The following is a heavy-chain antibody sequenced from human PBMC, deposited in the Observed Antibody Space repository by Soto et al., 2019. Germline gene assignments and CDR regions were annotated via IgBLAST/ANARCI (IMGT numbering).Heavy chain of an antibody. V-gene: IGHV3-15*07. CDR2: IKSKTNSGTK. J-gene: IGHJ3*02. Sequence: GGSLRLSCAASGFTFSNAWMNWVRQAPGKGLEWVGRIKSKTNSGTKDYAAPVKGRLTISRDDSKNTLYLQMNSLKTEDTAVYDCTTEQLPCIAAAGTGCAFDIWGQGTMVTVSS. CDR3: TTEQLPCIAAAGTGCAFDI. CDR1: GFTFSNAW. D-gene: IGHD6-13*01.